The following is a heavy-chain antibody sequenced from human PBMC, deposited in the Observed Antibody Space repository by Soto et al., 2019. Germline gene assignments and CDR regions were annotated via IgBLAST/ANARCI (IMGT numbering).Heavy chain of an antibody. CDR3: ARDPYYDILTGYLEPRAFDI. CDR1: GFTFSSYA. CDR2: ISYDGSNK. V-gene: IGHV3-30-3*01. Sequence: PGGSLRLSCAASGFTFSSYAMHWVRQAPGKGLEWVAVISYDGSNKYYADSVKGRFTISRDNSKNTLYLQMNSLRAEDTAVYYCARDPYYDILTGYLEPRAFDIWGQGTMVTVSS. D-gene: IGHD3-9*01. J-gene: IGHJ3*02.